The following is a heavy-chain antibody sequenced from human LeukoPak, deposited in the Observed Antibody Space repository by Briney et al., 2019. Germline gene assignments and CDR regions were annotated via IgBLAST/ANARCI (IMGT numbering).Heavy chain of an antibody. D-gene: IGHD6-13*01. V-gene: IGHV3-53*01. Sequence: PGGSLSLSCAASGFTVSSNYMSWVRQAPGKGLEWVSVIYSGGSTYYADSVKGRFTISRDNSKNTLYLQMNSLRAEDTAVYYCASIAAAGKIYYYYGMDVWGKGTTVTVSS. J-gene: IGHJ6*04. CDR3: ASIAAAGKIYYYYGMDV. CDR1: GFTVSSNY. CDR2: IYSGGST.